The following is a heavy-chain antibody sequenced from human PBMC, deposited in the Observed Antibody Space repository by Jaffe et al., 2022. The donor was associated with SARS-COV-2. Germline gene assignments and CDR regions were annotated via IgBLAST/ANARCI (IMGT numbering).Heavy chain of an antibody. V-gene: IGHV3-21*01. D-gene: IGHD6-13*01. CDR1: GFTFSSYS. Sequence: EVQLVESGGGLVKPGGSLRLSCAASGFTFSSYSMNWVRQAPGKGLEWVSSISSSSSYIYYADSVKGRFTISRDNAKNSLYLQMNSLRAEDTAVYYCASMYSSSWYIRYWGQGTLVTVSS. CDR3: ASMYSSSWYIRY. J-gene: IGHJ4*02. CDR2: ISSSSSYI.